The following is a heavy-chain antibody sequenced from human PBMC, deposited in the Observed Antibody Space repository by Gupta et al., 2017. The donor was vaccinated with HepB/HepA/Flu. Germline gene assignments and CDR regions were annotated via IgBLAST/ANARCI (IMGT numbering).Heavy chain of an antibody. CDR2: ISGSGGNT. D-gene: IGHD3-22*01. CDR1: GFGFRNYA. CDR3: AKDLYDSSGYYLDH. J-gene: IGHJ4*02. Sequence: EVQLLQSGGGLAQPGGSLRLSCAGSGFGFRNYAMNWVRQVPGKGLEWVSYISGSGGNTYYIAAVKGRFTVSRDNSKNTVYLQLDSLRAEDTAIYYCAKDLYDSSGYYLDHWGQGTLVTVAS. V-gene: IGHV3-23*01.